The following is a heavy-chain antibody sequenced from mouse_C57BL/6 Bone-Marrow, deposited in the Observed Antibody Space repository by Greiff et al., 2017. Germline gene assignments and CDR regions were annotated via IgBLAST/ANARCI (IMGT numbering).Heavy chain of an antibody. V-gene: IGHV5-6*01. J-gene: IGHJ3*01. Sequence: EVNLVESGGDLVKPGGSLKLSCAASGFTFSSYGMSWVRQTPDKRLEWVATISSGGSYTYYPDSVKGRFTISRDNAKNTLYLQMSSLKSEDTAMYYCARHTMITAGFAYWGQGTLVTVSA. D-gene: IGHD2-4*01. CDR2: ISSGGSYT. CDR3: ARHTMITAGFAY. CDR1: GFTFSSYG.